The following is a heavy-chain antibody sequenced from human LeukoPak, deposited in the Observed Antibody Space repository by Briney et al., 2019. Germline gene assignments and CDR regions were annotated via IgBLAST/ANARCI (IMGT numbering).Heavy chain of an antibody. CDR2: INHSGST. CDR1: GGSFSGYY. CDR3: ARQIGGDFDY. V-gene: IGHV4-34*01. Sequence: SETLSLTCAVYGGSFSGYYWSWIRQPPGKGLEWIGEINHSGSTNYNPSLKSRVTISVDTSKNQFSLKLSSVTAADTAVYYCARQIGGDFDYWGQGTLVTVSS. J-gene: IGHJ4*02. D-gene: IGHD3-16*01.